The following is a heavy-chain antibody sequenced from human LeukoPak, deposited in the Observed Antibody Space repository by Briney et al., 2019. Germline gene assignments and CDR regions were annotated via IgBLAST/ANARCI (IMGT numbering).Heavy chain of an antibody. CDR2: ISSNGGST. Sequence: GGSLRLSCAASGFTFSSYAMHWVRQAPGKGLEYVSAISSNGGSTYYADSVKGRFTNSRDNSKNTLYLQMGSLRAEDMAVYYCARGVGSSTSSPIDYWGQGTLVTVSS. CDR3: ARGVGSSTSSPIDY. J-gene: IGHJ4*02. V-gene: IGHV3-64*02. CDR1: GFTFSSYA. D-gene: IGHD2-2*01.